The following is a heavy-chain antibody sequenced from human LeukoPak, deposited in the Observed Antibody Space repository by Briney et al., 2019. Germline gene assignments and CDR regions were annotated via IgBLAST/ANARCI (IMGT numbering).Heavy chain of an antibody. CDR2: IYSGGST. D-gene: IGHD2-21*02. CDR3: ARSIVVVTPTDY. J-gene: IGHJ4*02. CDR1: GFTVSSNY. Sequence: GGSLRLSCAASGFTVSSNYISWVRQAPGKGLEWVSVIYSGGSTYYADSVKGRFTISRDNSKNTLYLQMNSLRVEDTAVYYCARSIVVVTPTDYWGQGTLVTVSS. V-gene: IGHV3-53*01.